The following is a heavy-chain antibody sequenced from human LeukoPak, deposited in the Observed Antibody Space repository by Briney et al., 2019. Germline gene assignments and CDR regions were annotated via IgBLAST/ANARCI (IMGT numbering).Heavy chain of an antibody. D-gene: IGHD3-10*01. Sequence: SETLSLTCTVSGGSISSYYWSWIQQPPGKGLEWIGYIYYSGSTNYNPSLKSRVTISVDTSKNQFSLKLSSVTAADTAVYYCARDYYGSGSYLDYWGQGTLVTVSS. CDR1: GGSISSYY. CDR2: IYYSGST. J-gene: IGHJ4*02. V-gene: IGHV4-59*01. CDR3: ARDYYGSGSYLDY.